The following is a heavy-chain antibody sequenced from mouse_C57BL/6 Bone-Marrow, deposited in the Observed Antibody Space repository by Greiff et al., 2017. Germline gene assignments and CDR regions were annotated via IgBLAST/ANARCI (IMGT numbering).Heavy chain of an antibody. J-gene: IGHJ3*01. CDR2: IDPENGDT. CDR3: TIRATVVEGWG. D-gene: IGHD1-1*01. V-gene: IGHV14-4*01. Sequence: EVQLQQSGAELVRPGASVKLSCTASGFNIKDDYMHWVKQRPEQGLEWIGWIDPENGDTEYASKFQGKATITADTSSNTAYLQLSSLTSEDTAVYYCTIRATVVEGWGWGQGTLVTVSA. CDR1: GFNIKDDY.